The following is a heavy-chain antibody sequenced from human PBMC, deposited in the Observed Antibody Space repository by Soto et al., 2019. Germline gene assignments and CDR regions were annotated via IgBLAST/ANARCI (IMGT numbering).Heavy chain of an antibody. CDR2: ISYDGSNK. CDR3: AKDVVAATERYYYYYYGMDV. J-gene: IGHJ6*02. Sequence: GSLRLACSASGFTFSSYGMHWVRQAPGKGLAWVAVISYDGSNKYYADSVKGRFTISRDNSKNTLYLQMNSLRAEDTAVYYCAKDVVAATERYYYYYYGMDVWGQGTTVTVSS. D-gene: IGHD1-26*01. CDR1: GFTFSSYG. V-gene: IGHV3-30*18.